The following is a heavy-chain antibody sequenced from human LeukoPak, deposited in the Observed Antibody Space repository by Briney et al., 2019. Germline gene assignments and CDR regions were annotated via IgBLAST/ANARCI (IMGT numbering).Heavy chain of an antibody. CDR2: ISSSSSYI. Sequence: KPGGSLRLSCAASGFTFSSYAMSWVRQAPGKGLEWVSSISSSSSYIYYADSVKGRFTISRDNAKNSLYLQMNSLRAEDTAVYYCARVPRAGIAAAPIDYWGQGTLVTVSS. D-gene: IGHD6-13*01. CDR1: GFTFSSYA. V-gene: IGHV3-21*01. CDR3: ARVPRAGIAAAPIDY. J-gene: IGHJ4*02.